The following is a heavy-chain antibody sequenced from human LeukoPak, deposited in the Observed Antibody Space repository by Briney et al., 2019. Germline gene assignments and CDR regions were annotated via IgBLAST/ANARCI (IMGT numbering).Heavy chain of an antibody. CDR2: IYYSGST. D-gene: IGHD3-10*01. J-gene: IGHJ6*03. CDR3: ASNSNYYGSGSYDDYYYYMDV. Sequence: SETLSLTCTVSGGSISSYYWSWIRQPPGKGLEWIGYIYYSGSTNYNPSLKSRVTISVDTSKNQFSLKLSSVTAADTAVYYCASNSNYYGSGSYDDYYYYMDVWGKGTTVTISS. CDR1: GGSISSYY. V-gene: IGHV4-59*01.